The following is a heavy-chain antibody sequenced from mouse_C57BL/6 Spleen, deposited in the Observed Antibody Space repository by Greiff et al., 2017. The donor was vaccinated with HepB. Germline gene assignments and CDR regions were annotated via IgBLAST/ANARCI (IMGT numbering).Heavy chain of an antibody. V-gene: IGHV5-12*01. Sequence: VQLKESGGGLVQPGGSLKLSCAASGFTFSDYYMYWVRQTPEKRLEWVAYISNGGGSTYYPDTVKGRFTISRDNAKNTLYLQMSRLKSEDTAMYYCARRRTGDYWGQGTSVTVSS. CDR2: ISNGGGST. CDR1: GFTFSDYY. J-gene: IGHJ4*01. CDR3: ARRRTGDY.